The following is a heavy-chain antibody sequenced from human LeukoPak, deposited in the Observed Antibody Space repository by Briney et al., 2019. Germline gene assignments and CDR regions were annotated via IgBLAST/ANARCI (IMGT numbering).Heavy chain of an antibody. Sequence: ASVKVSCKASGGTFSSYAISWVRQAPGQGLEWMGGIIPIFGTANYAQKFQGRVTITADESTSTAYMELSSLRSEDTAVYYCARAEMGATSSGAFDIWGQGTMVTVSS. CDR1: GGTFSSYA. V-gene: IGHV1-69*13. D-gene: IGHD1-26*01. CDR3: ARAEMGATSSGAFDI. J-gene: IGHJ3*02. CDR2: IIPIFGTA.